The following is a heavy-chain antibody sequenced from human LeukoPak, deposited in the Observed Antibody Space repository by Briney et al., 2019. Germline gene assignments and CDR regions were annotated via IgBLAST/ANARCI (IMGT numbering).Heavy chain of an antibody. CDR3: PKGRYYHSSGSFYFHY. CDR1: GFTFSSYA. J-gene: IGHJ4*02. V-gene: IGHV3-23*01. D-gene: IGHD3-22*01. Sequence: GGSLRLSCAASGFTFSSYAMSWVRQAPGKGLEWVSGIRGSGDNTYYADSVKGRFTISRHNSKNTLDVQVNSLGTEDTAAYYSPKGRYYHSSGSFYFHYWGQGTLVTVSS. CDR2: IRGSGDNT.